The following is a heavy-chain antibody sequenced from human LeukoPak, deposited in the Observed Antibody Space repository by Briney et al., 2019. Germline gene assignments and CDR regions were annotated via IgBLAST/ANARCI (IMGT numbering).Heavy chain of an antibody. V-gene: IGHV4-34*01. Sequence: SETLSLTCGVSGGSFSGYYWSWIRQSPGKGLEWIGEINESGSTDYNPSLMSRVTISLDTSKNQFSLKLSSMTAADTAVYFCARHFVSKNYFEYWGQGILVSVSS. CDR1: GGSFSGYY. D-gene: IGHD2-21*01. CDR2: INESGST. CDR3: ARHFVSKNYFEY. J-gene: IGHJ4*02.